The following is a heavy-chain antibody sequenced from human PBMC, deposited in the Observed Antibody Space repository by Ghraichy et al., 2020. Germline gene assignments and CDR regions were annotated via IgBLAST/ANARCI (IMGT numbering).Heavy chain of an antibody. J-gene: IGHJ4*02. CDR1: GGSISSYY. CDR3: ARGRHSAGYKAIDY. Sequence: SETLSLTCSVSGGSISSYYWTWIRQPPGKRLEYIGYVSDGGSTTYNPSLKSRVTISVDTSKNQFSLNLSSVTAADTAVYFCARGRHSAGYKAIDYWGQGTLGTVSS. CDR2: VSDGGST. V-gene: IGHV4-59*01. D-gene: IGHD3-22*01.